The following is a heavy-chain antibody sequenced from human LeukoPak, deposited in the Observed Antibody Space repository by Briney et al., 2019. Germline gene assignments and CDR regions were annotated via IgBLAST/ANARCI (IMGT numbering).Heavy chain of an antibody. J-gene: IGHJ4*02. CDR2: IKQDGSGK. CDR3: VRESTRYCSGGSCYSSSSFDY. D-gene: IGHD2-15*01. CDR1: GFTFSSYW. V-gene: IGHV3-7*01. Sequence: GGSLRLSCAASGFTFSSYWMSWVRQAPGKGLEWVANIKQDGSGKYYVDSVKGRFTISRDNAKNSLFLRMNGLRAEDTAVYYCVRESTRYCSGGSCYSSSSFDYWGQGTLVTVSS.